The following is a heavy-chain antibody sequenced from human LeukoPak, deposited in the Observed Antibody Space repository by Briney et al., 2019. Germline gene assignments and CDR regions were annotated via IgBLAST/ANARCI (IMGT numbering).Heavy chain of an antibody. V-gene: IGHV3-30*02. Sequence: GGSLRLSCAASGFTFSSYGMHWVRQAPGKGLEWVAFIRYDGSNKYYADSVKGRFTISRDNSKNTLYLQMNSLRAEDTAVYYCAKEVGVVVPAARGAFDIWGQGTMVTVSS. CDR2: IRYDGSNK. J-gene: IGHJ3*02. CDR3: AKEVGVVVPAARGAFDI. D-gene: IGHD2-2*01. CDR1: GFTFSSYG.